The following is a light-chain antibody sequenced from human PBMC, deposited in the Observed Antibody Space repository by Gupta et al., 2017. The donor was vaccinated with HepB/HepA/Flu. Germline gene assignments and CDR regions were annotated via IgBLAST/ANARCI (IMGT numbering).Light chain of an antibody. CDR2: GNT. J-gene: IGLJ3*02. V-gene: IGLV1-40*01. Sequence: SVLTQPPSVSGAPGQRITISCTGNSSIIGAYYDVHWYQQLPGKAPKLVINGNTNRPSGVSDRFSAARSGTSASLAITGLQTEDEADYYCQTFDRSLSGAVFGGGTKVTVL. CDR1: SSIIGAYYD. CDR3: QTFDRSLSGAV.